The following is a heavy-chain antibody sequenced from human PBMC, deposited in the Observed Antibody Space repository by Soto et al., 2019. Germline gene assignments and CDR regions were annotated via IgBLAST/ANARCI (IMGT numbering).Heavy chain of an antibody. Sequence: SETLSLTCTVSGGSISSYYWSWIRQPPGKGLEWIGYIYYSGSTNYNPSLKSRVTISVDTSKNQFSLKLSSVTAADTAVYYCARHNCSGGSCYSWIDYYYYMDVWGKGTTVTVSS. D-gene: IGHD2-15*01. CDR1: GGSISSYY. CDR3: ARHNCSGGSCYSWIDYYYYMDV. J-gene: IGHJ6*03. CDR2: IYYSGST. V-gene: IGHV4-59*08.